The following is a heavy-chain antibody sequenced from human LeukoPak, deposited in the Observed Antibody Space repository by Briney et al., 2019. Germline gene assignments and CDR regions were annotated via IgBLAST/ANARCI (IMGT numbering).Heavy chain of an antibody. V-gene: IGHV4-4*07. Sequence: SETLSLTCTVSGGSISSYYWSWIRQPAGKGLEWIGRIYTSGSTNYNPSLKSRVTMSVDTSKNQFSLKLSSVTAADTAVYYCARPSYSSGWYGVYFDYWGQGTLVTVSS. CDR2: IYTSGST. CDR3: ARPSYSSGWYGVYFDY. D-gene: IGHD6-19*01. J-gene: IGHJ4*02. CDR1: GGSISSYY.